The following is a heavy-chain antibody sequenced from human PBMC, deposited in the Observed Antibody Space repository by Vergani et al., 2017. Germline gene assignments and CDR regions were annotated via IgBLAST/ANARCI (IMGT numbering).Heavy chain of an antibody. V-gene: IGHV3-23*01. CDR1: GFTFSSYA. CDR2: ISGSGGST. Sequence: EVQLLESGGGLVQPGGSLRLSCAASGFTFSSYAMSWVRQAPGKGLEWVSAISGSGGSTYYADSVKGRFTISRDKSKNTLYLQMNSLRPEDTAVYYCAKGDWNYGYYFDYWGQGSLVTVSS. J-gene: IGHJ4*02. D-gene: IGHD1-7*01. CDR3: AKGDWNYGYYFDY.